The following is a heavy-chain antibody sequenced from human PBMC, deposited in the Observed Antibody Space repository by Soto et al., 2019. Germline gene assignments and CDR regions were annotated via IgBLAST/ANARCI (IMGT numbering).Heavy chain of an antibody. CDR2: ISSSSSYT. Sequence: QVQLVESGGGLVKPGGSLRLSCAASGFTFSDYYMSWIRQAPGKGLEWVSYISSSSSYTNYADSVQGRFTISRDNAKNSLYLQMNSLRAEDTAVYYCARDLYSSGWYLDYWGQGTLVTVSS. D-gene: IGHD6-19*01. CDR1: GFTFSDYY. V-gene: IGHV3-11*05. J-gene: IGHJ4*02. CDR3: ARDLYSSGWYLDY.